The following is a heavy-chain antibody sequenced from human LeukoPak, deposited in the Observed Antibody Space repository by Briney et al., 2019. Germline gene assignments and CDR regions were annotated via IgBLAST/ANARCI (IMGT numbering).Heavy chain of an antibody. V-gene: IGHV3-73*01. CDR3: TRWDCTTTGCYPFDY. D-gene: IGHD2-2*01. CDR2: IRDKANSYAT. J-gene: IGHJ4*02. Sequence: GSLKLSCAASGFTFIGSAIHWVRQASGKGLEWVGRIRDKANSYATAYIASVKGRFTISRDDSKNTAYLQMSSLKTEDTAVYYCTRWDCTTTGCYPFDYWGQGTLVTVSS. CDR1: GFTFIGSA.